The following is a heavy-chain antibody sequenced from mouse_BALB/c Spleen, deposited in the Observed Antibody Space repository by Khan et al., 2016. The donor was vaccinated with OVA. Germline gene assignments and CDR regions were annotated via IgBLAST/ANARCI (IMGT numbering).Heavy chain of an antibody. V-gene: IGHV5-6-5*01. Sequence: EVQLVESGGGLVKPGGSQKLSCAASGFTFSSYDMSWVRQTPEKSLAWVASISSGGNTYYLDSVKGRFTISRDNVRNILSLQMSSLRSEDTAMYYCARGPYYGSSPCYFDYWGQSTTLTVSS. D-gene: IGHD1-1*01. J-gene: IGHJ2*01. CDR3: ARGPYYGSSPCYFDY. CDR1: GFTFSSYD. CDR2: ISSGGNT.